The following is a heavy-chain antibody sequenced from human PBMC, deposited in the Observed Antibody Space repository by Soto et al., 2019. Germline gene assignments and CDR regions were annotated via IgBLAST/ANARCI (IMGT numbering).Heavy chain of an antibody. D-gene: IGHD6-13*01. V-gene: IGHV3-48*01. CDR1: GFTFSSYS. Sequence: GGSLRLSCAASGFTFSSYSMNWVRQAPGKGLEWVSYISSSSSTIYYADNVKGRFTISRDNAKNSLYLQMNSLRAEDTAVYYCARHPERIAQIGWFDPWGQGT. CDR2: ISSSSSTI. CDR3: ARHPERIAQIGWFDP. J-gene: IGHJ5*02.